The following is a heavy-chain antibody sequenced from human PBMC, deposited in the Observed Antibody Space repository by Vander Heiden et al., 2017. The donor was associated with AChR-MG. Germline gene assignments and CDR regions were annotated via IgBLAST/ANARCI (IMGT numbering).Heavy chain of an antibody. CDR2: ISWNSGSI. D-gene: IGHD3-22*01. V-gene: IGHV3-9*01. Sequence: EVQLVESGGGLVQPGRSLRLSCAASGFTFDDYAMHWVRQAPGKGLEWVSGISWNSGSIGYADSVKGRFTISRDNAKNSLYLQMNSLRAEDTALYYCAKDTSPHYYDSSGYFQHWGQGTLVTVSS. J-gene: IGHJ1*01. CDR1: GFTFDDYA. CDR3: AKDTSPHYYDSSGYFQH.